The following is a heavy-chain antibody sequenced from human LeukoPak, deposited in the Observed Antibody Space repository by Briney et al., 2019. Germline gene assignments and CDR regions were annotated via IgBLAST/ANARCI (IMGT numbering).Heavy chain of an antibody. CDR1: GFTFSSYG. CDR3: AKIYCGGDCYRPYYYYYMDV. J-gene: IGHJ6*03. V-gene: IGHV3-23*01. Sequence: GGSLRLSCAASGFTFSSYGMSWVRQAPGKGLEWVSAISGSGGSTYYADSVKGRFTISRDNSKNTLYLQMNSLRAEDTAVYYCAKIYCGGDCYRPYYYYYMDVWGKGTTVTISS. D-gene: IGHD2-21*02. CDR2: ISGSGGST.